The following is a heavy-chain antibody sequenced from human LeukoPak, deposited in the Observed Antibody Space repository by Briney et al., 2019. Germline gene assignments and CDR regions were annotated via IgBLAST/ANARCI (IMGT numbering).Heavy chain of an antibody. V-gene: IGHV4-31*03. CDR1: GGSISSGDYY. Sequence: SETLSLTCTVSGGSISSGDYYWSWIRQHPGKGLEWIGYIYYSGSTYYNPSLKSRVTISVDTSKNQFSLKLSSVTAADTAVYYCARDNYYDSSGYYHDAFDIWGQGTMVTVSS. CDR2: IYYSGST. D-gene: IGHD3-22*01. J-gene: IGHJ3*02. CDR3: ARDNYYDSSGYYHDAFDI.